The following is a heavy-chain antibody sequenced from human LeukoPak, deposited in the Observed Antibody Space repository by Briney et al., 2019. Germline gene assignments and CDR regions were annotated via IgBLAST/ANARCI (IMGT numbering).Heavy chain of an antibody. Sequence: SETLSLTCAVSGGSFSGYYWSWIRQPPGKGLEWIGEINHSGSTNYNPSLKSRVTISVDTSKNQFSLKLSSVTAADTAVYYCARSGWRDAFDIWGQGTMVTVSS. CDR2: INHSGST. J-gene: IGHJ3*02. CDR3: ARSGWRDAFDI. D-gene: IGHD6-19*01. CDR1: GGSFSGYY. V-gene: IGHV4-34*01.